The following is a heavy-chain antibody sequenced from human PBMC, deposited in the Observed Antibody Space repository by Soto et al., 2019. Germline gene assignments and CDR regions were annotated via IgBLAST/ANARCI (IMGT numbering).Heavy chain of an antibody. CDR2: INPSGGST. CDR3: ARAKEFPGVVIIDDP. CDR1: GYTFTSYY. D-gene: IGHD3-3*01. Sequence: QVQLVQSGAEVKKPGASVKVSCKASGYTFTSYYMHWVRQAPGQGLEWMGIINPSGGSTSYAQKFQDRVTMTRDTSTSTVYMELSSLRSEDTAVYYCARAKEFPGVVIIDDPWGQGTLVTVSS. J-gene: IGHJ5*02. V-gene: IGHV1-46*03.